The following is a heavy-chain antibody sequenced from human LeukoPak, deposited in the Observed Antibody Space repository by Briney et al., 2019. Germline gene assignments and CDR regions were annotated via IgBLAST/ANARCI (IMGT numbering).Heavy chain of an antibody. V-gene: IGHV4-59*12. CDR3: ARVQKRPGYSSSWRRRGAFDI. CDR2: IYYSGST. J-gene: IGHJ3*02. Sequence: PSETLSLTCTVSGGSISSYYWSWIRQPPGKGLEWIGYIYYSGSTNYNPSLKSRVTISVDTSKNQFSLKLSSVTAADTAVYYCARVQKRPGYSSSWRRRGAFDIWGQGTMVTVSS. CDR1: GGSISSYY. D-gene: IGHD6-13*01.